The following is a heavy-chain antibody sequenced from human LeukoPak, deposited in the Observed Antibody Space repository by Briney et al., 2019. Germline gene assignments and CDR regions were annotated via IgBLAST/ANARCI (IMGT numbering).Heavy chain of an antibody. D-gene: IGHD3-10*01. Sequence: PSQALSLTCTVSGGSISSSRYYWSWIRQPAGKGLEWIGRIYTSGSTNYNPSLKSRVTISVDTSKNQFSLKLSSVTAADTAVYYCARDNGDHSGSAFDIWGQGTMVTVSS. CDR1: GGSISSSRYY. V-gene: IGHV4-61*02. J-gene: IGHJ3*02. CDR3: ARDNGDHSGSAFDI. CDR2: IYTSGST.